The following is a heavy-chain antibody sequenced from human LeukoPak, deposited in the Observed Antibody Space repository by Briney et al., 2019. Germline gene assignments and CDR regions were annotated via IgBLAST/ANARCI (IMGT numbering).Heavy chain of an antibody. D-gene: IGHD3-22*01. CDR2: IYYSGST. Sequence: SETLSLTCTVSGGSISSYYWSWIRQPPGKGLEWIGYIYYSGSTNYNPSLKSRVTISVDTSKNQFSLKLSSVTAADTAVYYCARGPLYYYDSSGYQGWYFDLWGRGTLVTVSS. CDR1: GGSISSYY. CDR3: ARGPLYYYDSSGYQGWYFDL. J-gene: IGHJ2*01. V-gene: IGHV4-59*01.